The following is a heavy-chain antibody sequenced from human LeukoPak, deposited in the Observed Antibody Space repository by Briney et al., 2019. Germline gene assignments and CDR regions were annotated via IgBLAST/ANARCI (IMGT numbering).Heavy chain of an antibody. J-gene: IGHJ3*02. D-gene: IGHD4-23*01. CDR2: IIPILGIA. Sequence: ASVKVSCKASGGTFSSYAISWVRQAPGQGLEWMGRIIPILGIANYAQKFQGRVTITADKSTSTAYMELSSLRSEDTAVYYCARATVVNGAFDIWGQGTMVTVSS. V-gene: IGHV1-69*04. CDR3: ARATVVNGAFDI. CDR1: GGTFSSYA.